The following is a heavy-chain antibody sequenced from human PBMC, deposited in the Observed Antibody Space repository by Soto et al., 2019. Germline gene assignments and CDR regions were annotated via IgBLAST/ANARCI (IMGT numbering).Heavy chain of an antibody. Sequence: QVQMVQSGTEMKKPGASVRVSCQTSGYSFTTYYVHWVRQAPGQGLEWMGFVYPKTGRTKYAPKFKGRVTMTRDTSTNTAYLELSRLTSADTAIYYCARVEGSASSAGDWGQGTVVSVS. D-gene: IGHD3-10*01. V-gene: IGHV1-2*02. J-gene: IGHJ1*01. CDR2: VYPKTGRT. CDR1: GYSFTTYY. CDR3: ARVEGSASSAGD.